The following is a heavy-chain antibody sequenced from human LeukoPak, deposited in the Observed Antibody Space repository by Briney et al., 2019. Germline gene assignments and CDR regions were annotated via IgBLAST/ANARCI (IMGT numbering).Heavy chain of an antibody. V-gene: IGHV3-23*01. CDR3: ARDPNGNYVGAFDFQR. Sequence: GGSLRLSCAASGFTFSSYDTNWVRQAPGKGLEWVSSISGAGTYYADSVKGRFTISRDNYKNTLYLQMNSLRADDTAVYYCARDPNGNYVGAFDFQRWGQGTLVIVSS. CDR2: ISGAGT. D-gene: IGHD1-7*01. J-gene: IGHJ1*01. CDR1: GFTFSSYD.